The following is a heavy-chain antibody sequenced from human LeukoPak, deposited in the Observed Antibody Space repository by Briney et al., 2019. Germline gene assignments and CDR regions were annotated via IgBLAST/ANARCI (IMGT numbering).Heavy chain of an antibody. D-gene: IGHD2-2*01. CDR3: ARGRRYQLLNFDY. CDR1: GGSFSGYY. V-gene: IGHV4-34*01. J-gene: IGHJ4*02. CDR2: INHSGST. Sequence: SETLSLTCAVYGGSFSGYYWSWIRQPPGKGLEWIGGINHSGSTNYNPSLKSRVTISVDTSKNQFSLKLSSVTAADTAVYYCARGRRYQLLNFDYWGQGTLVTVSS.